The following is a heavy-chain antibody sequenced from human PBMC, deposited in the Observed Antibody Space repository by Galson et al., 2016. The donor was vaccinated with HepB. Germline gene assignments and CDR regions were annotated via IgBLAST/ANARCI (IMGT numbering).Heavy chain of an antibody. J-gene: IGHJ6*02. V-gene: IGHV3-23*01. CDR1: GFTFSNYA. D-gene: IGHD3-16*01. CDR3: AKYLSRGHPYALQV. Sequence: SLRLSCAASGFTFSNYAMIWVRQAPGKGLEWVSGVSDNGDNTFYAGSVKGRLIISRDNSKNTLFLEMNSLRAEDTAVYYCAKYLSRGHPYALQVWGQGASVIVSS. CDR2: VSDNGDNT.